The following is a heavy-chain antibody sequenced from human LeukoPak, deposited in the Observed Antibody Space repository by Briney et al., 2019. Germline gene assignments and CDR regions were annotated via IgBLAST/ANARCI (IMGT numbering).Heavy chain of an antibody. CDR1: GFTFSSYA. V-gene: IGHV3-30-3*01. CDR2: ISYDGSNK. J-gene: IGHJ4*02. D-gene: IGHD1-26*01. Sequence: GGSLRLSCAASGFTFSSYAMHWVRQAPGKGLEWVAVISYDGSNKYYADSVKGRFTISRDNSKNTLYLQMNSLRAEDTAVYYCATRLVEWELLFNFDYWGQGTLVTVSS. CDR3: ATRLVEWELLFNFDY.